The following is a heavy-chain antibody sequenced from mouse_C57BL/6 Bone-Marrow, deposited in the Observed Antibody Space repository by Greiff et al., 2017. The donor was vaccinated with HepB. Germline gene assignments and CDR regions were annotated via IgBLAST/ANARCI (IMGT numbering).Heavy chain of an antibody. CDR3: ASENPITTVVALDY. CDR1: GYTFTSYW. Sequence: QVQLQQPGAELVMPGASVKLSCKASGYTFTSYWMHWVKQRPGQGLEWIGEIDPSDSYTNYNQKFKGKSTLTVDKSSSTAYMQLSSLTSEDSAVYYCASENPITTVVALDYWGQGTTLTVSS. CDR2: IDPSDSYT. V-gene: IGHV1-69*01. D-gene: IGHD1-1*01. J-gene: IGHJ2*01.